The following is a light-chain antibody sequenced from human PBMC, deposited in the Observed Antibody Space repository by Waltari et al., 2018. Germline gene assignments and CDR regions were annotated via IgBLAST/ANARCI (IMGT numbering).Light chain of an antibody. V-gene: IGLV2-23*02. CDR2: DFN. CDR1: SSDIGGYNL. CDR3: CSYGGSFTWI. Sequence: QSALTQPDSVSGSPGQWITISCTGTSSDIGGYNLVSWYQQHPGNAPKLMIYDFNKRPSCVSNRFSGSKSGNTASLTISGLQTEDEADYYCCSYGGSFTWIFGGGTKLTVL. J-gene: IGLJ2*01.